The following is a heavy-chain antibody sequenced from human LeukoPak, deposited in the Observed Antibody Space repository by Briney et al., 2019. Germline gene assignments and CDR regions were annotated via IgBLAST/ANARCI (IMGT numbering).Heavy chain of an antibody. D-gene: IGHD2-2*02. CDR2: INPSGGST. CDR3: ARGGIVVVPAAIRWGMDV. Sequence: ASVKVSCKASGYTFTRNYINWLRQAPGQGLDWMGIINPSGGSTNFAQRFQGRVTMTRDTSTSTVYMELSSLRSEDTAVYYCARGGIVVVPAAIRWGMDVWGQGTTVTVSS. J-gene: IGHJ6*02. V-gene: IGHV1-46*01. CDR1: GYTFTRNY.